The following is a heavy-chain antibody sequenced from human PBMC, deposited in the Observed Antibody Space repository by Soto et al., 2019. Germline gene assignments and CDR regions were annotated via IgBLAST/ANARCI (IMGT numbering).Heavy chain of an antibody. J-gene: IGHJ4*02. CDR1: GGSISSYY. V-gene: IGHV4-59*01. CDR3: ARATSGSDLDY. CDR2: IYYSGST. D-gene: IGHD1-26*01. Sequence: PSETLSLTCTVSGGSISSYYWSWIRQPPGKGLEWIGYIYYSGSTNYNPSLKSRVTISVDTSKNQFSLKLSSVTAADTAVYYCARATSGSDLDYWGQGTLVTVSS.